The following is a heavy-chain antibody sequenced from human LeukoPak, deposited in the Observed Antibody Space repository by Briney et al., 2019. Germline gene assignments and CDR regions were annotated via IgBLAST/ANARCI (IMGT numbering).Heavy chain of an antibody. CDR3: ARRAAGMLGANDY. J-gene: IGHJ4*02. Sequence: GESLQISCKGAGYSFTSHWIGWVRQMPGEGLEWMGTIYTGDSDTTYSPSFQGQVTISADRSINTAYLQWSSLKASGTAMYYCARRAAGMLGANDYWGQGTLVTVSS. V-gene: IGHV5-51*01. CDR2: IYTGDSDT. D-gene: IGHD1-26*01. CDR1: GYSFTSHW.